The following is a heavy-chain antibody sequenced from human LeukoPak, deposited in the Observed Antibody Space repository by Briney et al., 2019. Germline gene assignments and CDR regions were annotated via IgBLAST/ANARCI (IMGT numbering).Heavy chain of an antibody. J-gene: IGHJ3*02. CDR2: IYYSGST. Sequence: SETLSITCTVSGGSISSSSYYWGWIRQPPGKGLEWIGSIYYSGSTYYNPSLKSRVTISVDTSKNQFSLKLSSVTAADTAVYYCARRPAAFDIWGQGTMVTVSS. CDR3: ARRPAAFDI. V-gene: IGHV4-39*01. CDR1: GGSISSSSYY.